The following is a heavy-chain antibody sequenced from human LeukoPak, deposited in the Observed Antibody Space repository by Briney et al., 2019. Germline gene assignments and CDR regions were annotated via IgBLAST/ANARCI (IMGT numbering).Heavy chain of an antibody. V-gene: IGHV3-33*06. CDR2: IWYDGSNK. D-gene: IGHD3-3*01. CDR3: AKGETSGSDYDFWSGYPNTYFDY. J-gene: IGHJ4*02. Sequence: GRSLRLSCAASGFTFSSYGMHWVRQAPGKGLEWVAAIWYDGSNKYYADSVKGRFTISRDNSKNTLYLQMNSLRAEDTAVYYCAKGETSGSDYDFWSGYPNTYFDYWGQGTLVTVSS. CDR1: GFTFSSYG.